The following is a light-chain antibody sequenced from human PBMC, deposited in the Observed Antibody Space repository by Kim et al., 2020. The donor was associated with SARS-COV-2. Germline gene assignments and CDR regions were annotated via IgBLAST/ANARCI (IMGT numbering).Light chain of an antibody. CDR2: GAS. J-gene: IGKJ2*03. CDR3: QQYHDWYS. Sequence: LSVSPEQRATLACRASQSLSINLAWYQLKPGQPPRLLIYGASTRATGIPARFSGSGSGTEFTLTITNLQSDDFGFYYCQQYHDWYSFGQGTKLDI. CDR1: QSLSIN. V-gene: IGKV3-15*01.